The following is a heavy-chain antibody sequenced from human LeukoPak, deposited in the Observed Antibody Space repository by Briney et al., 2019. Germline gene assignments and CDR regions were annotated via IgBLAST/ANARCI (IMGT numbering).Heavy chain of an antibody. CDR3: ARDRGVDYCSGGSCSHYYYYMDV. D-gene: IGHD2-15*01. J-gene: IGHJ6*03. CDR1: GYTFTGYY. CDR2: INPNSGGT. Sequence: ASVKVSCKPSGYTFTGYYMHWVRQAPGQGLEWLGWINPNSGGTNYEQKFQGRVTMTRDTSISTAYMELSRLRSDDTAVYYCARDRGVDYCSGGSCSHYYYYMDVWGKGTTVTISS. V-gene: IGHV1-2*02.